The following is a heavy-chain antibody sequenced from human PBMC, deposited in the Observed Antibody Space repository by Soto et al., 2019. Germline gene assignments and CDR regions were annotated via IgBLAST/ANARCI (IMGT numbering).Heavy chain of an antibody. CDR2: IYYSVSS. CDR1: GDSIGSDGYY. J-gene: IGHJ6*02. V-gene: IGHV4-31*03. Sequence: SETLSLTCTVSGDSIGSDGYYWSWMRQHPGKGLEWIAYIYYSVSSYYNPSLKSRVTISVDATKNQFSLKVSSVTAADTAVYYCARVSYGMYLWGQGTKVTVYS. CDR3: ARVSYGMYL.